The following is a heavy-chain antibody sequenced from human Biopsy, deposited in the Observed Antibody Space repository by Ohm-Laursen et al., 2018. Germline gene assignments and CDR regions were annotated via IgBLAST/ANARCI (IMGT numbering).Heavy chain of an antibody. J-gene: IGHJ5*02. CDR3: ARSFGVVINFEHNWFDP. Sequence: SVKVSCKASGATFSNYAINWLRQAPGQGLEWMGGINPMFGTAKYAQRFQGRVTITADKSTSTADMELSSLRSDDTAVYYCARSFGVVINFEHNWFDPWGQGTLVTVS. CDR2: INPMFGTA. V-gene: IGHV1-69*06. D-gene: IGHD3-3*01. CDR1: GATFSNYA.